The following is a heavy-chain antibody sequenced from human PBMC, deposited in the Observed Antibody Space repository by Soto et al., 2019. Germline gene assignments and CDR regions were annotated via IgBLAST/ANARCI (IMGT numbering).Heavy chain of an antibody. D-gene: IGHD5-18*01. V-gene: IGHV3-33*01. CDR1: GFSFSSYG. CDR2: IWYDGSNE. J-gene: IGHJ4*02. Sequence: QVQLVESGGGVVQPGRSLRLSCAASGFSFSSYGMHWVRQAPGKGLEWVAVIWYDGSNEYYADSVKGRFSISRDNSKNTLFLQMSRLKVEDTALYYCATGQTAMANCLDYCGQGTLVTVSP. CDR3: ATGQTAMANCLDY.